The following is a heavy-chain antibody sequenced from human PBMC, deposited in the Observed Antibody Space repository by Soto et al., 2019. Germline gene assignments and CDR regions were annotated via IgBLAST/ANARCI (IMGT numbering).Heavy chain of an antibody. J-gene: IGHJ6*02. CDR3: AASCVGCGGFNYYGMDV. CDR2: IYYSGTT. V-gene: IGHV4-31*03. CDR1: GASISSGGYY. D-gene: IGHD2-21*01. Sequence: QVQLQESGPRLVKPSQTLSLTCSVSGASISSGGYYWNWIRQHPGKGLEWIGYIYYSGTTYYNPPLKSRVTISVDTSKNQFSLKLSSVTAADTAVYYCAASCVGCGGFNYYGMDVWGQGTTVTVSS.